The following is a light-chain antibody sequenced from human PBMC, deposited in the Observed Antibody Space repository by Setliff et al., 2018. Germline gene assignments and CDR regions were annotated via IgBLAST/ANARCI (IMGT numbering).Light chain of an antibody. CDR3: GSFSSTTTGDV. Sequence: QSVLTQPPSVSGSPGQSVTISCTGTYSDIGGHDRVSWYQQPPGAAPKLIIYEVFHRPSGVPVRFSGSKSGATASLTISGLQAEDEADYFCGSFSSTTTGDVVGPGTKVTVL. V-gene: IGLV2-18*02. J-gene: IGLJ1*01. CDR1: YSDIGGHDR. CDR2: EVF.